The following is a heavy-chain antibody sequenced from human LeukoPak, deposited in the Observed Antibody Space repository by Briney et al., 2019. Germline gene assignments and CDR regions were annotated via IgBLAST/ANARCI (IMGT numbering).Heavy chain of an antibody. D-gene: IGHD1-14*01. V-gene: IGHV7-4-1*02. J-gene: IGHJ6*04. Sequence: RASVNVSCKASGGTFSSYAISWVRQAPGQGLEWMGWINTNTGNPTYAQGFTGRLVFSLDTSVSTAYLQISSLKAEDTAVYYCAFSTETTGYYSVWDVGGKGTKVTVSS. CDR1: GGTFSSYA. CDR2: INTNTGNP. CDR3: AFSTETTGYYSVWDV.